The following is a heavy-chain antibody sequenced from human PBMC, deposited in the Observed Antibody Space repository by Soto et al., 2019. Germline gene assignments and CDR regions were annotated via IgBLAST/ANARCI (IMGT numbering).Heavy chain of an antibody. CDR1: GYTFTSYG. Sequence: QVQLVQSGAEVKKPGASVKVSCKASGYTFTSYGISWVRQAPGQGLEWMGWISAYNGNTNYAQKLQGRVTMTTDTSTSTAYMELRSLRSDDTAVYYCARDPGRITMVRGVIKRRFDYWGQGTLVTVSS. CDR2: ISAYNGNT. J-gene: IGHJ4*02. D-gene: IGHD3-10*01. V-gene: IGHV1-18*01. CDR3: ARDPGRITMVRGVIKRRFDY.